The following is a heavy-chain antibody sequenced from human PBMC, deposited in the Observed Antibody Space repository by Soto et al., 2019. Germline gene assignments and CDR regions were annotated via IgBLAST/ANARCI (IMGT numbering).Heavy chain of an antibody. D-gene: IGHD3-3*01. J-gene: IGHJ5*02. V-gene: IGHV1-3*05. CDR1: GYTFTSYA. Sequence: QVQLVQSGAEKKKPGASVKVSCKASGYTFTSYAIHWVRQAPGQRLEWMGWINAGHGNTKYSQKFQGRVTITRDASASTAYMELSGLRSEDTAVYYSARGFPLWFDPWGQGTLVTVSS. CDR3: ARGFPLWFDP. CDR2: INAGHGNT.